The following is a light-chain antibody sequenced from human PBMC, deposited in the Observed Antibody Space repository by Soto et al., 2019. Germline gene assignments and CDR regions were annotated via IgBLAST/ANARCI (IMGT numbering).Light chain of an antibody. CDR1: SSDVGAYNF. Sequence: QSALTQPASVSGSPGQSISISCTGTSSDVGAYNFVSWYQQHPGKAPKLVIFDVNNRPSGVSNRFSGSKSGNTASLTISGLRAEDEADYYCTSYTSISTYVFGTGTKLTVL. CDR2: DVN. J-gene: IGLJ1*01. CDR3: TSYTSISTYV. V-gene: IGLV2-14*01.